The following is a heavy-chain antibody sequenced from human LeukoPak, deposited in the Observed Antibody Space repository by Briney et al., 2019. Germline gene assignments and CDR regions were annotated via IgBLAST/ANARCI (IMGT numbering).Heavy chain of an antibody. Sequence: PSETLSLTCTVSGGSISSYYWSWIRQPPGKGLEWIGYIYYSGSTNYNPSLKSRVTISVDTSKNQFSLKLSSVTAADTAVYYCARGGTMIEIDYWGQGTLVTVSS. V-gene: IGHV4-59*01. CDR3: ARGGTMIEIDY. CDR2: IYYSGST. J-gene: IGHJ4*02. D-gene: IGHD3-22*01. CDR1: GGSISSYY.